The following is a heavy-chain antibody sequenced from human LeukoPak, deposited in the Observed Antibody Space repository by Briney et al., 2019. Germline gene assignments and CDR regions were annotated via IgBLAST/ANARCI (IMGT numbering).Heavy chain of an antibody. CDR1: GYTFTGYY. CDR3: ARSNIAAPHWNNWFDP. D-gene: IGHD6-6*01. J-gene: IGHJ5*02. V-gene: IGHV7-4-1*02. CDR2: INTNTGNP. Sequence: ASVKVSCKASGYTFTGYYMHWVRQAPGQGLEWMGWINTNTGNPTYAQGFTGRFVFSLDTSDSTAYLQISSLKAEDTAVYYCARSNIAAPHWNNWFDPWGQGTLVTVSS.